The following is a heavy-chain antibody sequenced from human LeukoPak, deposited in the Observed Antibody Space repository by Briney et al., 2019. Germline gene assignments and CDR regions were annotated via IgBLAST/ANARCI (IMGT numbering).Heavy chain of an antibody. Sequence: GGSLRLSCAASGVTFSHYSMSWVRQAPGKGLEWVSSINSSSTFIYYADSVRGRFTISRDNAKNSLFLQMNSLRAEDTALYYCASAGGNAFDIWGQGTMVTVSS. CDR3: ASAGGNAFDI. V-gene: IGHV3-21*01. D-gene: IGHD3-16*01. J-gene: IGHJ3*02. CDR1: GVTFSHYS. CDR2: INSSSTFI.